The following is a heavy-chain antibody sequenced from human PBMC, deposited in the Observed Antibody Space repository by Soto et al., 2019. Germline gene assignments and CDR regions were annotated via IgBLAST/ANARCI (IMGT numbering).Heavy chain of an antibody. V-gene: IGHV2-5*02. D-gene: IGHD3-3*01. CDR3: AHSPLREDFWSPSGTTGSSWFDP. J-gene: IGHJ5*02. CDR1: GFSLSTSGVG. Sequence: QITLKESGPTLVKPTQTLTLTCTFSGFSLSTSGVGVGWIRQPPGKALEWLALIYWDDVKRYNPSLKSRLTIPKDTSEKQVVLTLINMDPVDTATDQCAHSPLREDFWSPSGTTGSSWFDPWGQGTLVTVSS. CDR2: IYWDDVK.